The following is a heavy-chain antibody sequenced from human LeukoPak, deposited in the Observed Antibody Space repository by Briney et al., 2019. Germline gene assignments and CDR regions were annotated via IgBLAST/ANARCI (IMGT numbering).Heavy chain of an antibody. Sequence: PGGSLRLSCVASGFTFETYHMNWVRQAPGKGLEWVSGITSGASVIYYADSVKGRFTISRDDAMNSVFLQMSGLTVDDTAVYYCARKRLADLGDDTSFGGTPFDSWGQGTLVIVSS. V-gene: IGHV3-48*03. D-gene: IGHD3-16*01. CDR2: ITSGASVI. J-gene: IGHJ4*02. CDR1: GFTFETYH. CDR3: ARKRLADLGDDTSFGGTPFDS.